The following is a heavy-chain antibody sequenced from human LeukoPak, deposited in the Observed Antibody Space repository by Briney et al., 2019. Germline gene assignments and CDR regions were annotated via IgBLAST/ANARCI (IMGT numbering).Heavy chain of an antibody. D-gene: IGHD2-15*01. J-gene: IGHJ4*02. V-gene: IGHV4-39*01. Sequence: PSETLSLTCTVSGGSISSSSYYWGWIRQSPGKGLEWIGSIYYSGSTYNNPSLKSRVTISVDTSKNQFSLKLSSVTAADTAVYYCAGPYCSGGSCLPYFDYWGQGTLVTVSS. CDR1: GGSISSSSYY. CDR3: AGPYCSGGSCLPYFDY. CDR2: IYYSGST.